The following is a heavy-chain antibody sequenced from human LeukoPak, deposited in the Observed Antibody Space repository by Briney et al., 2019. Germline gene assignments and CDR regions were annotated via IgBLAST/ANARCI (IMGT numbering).Heavy chain of an antibody. D-gene: IGHD3-9*01. CDR3: ARGLRYFDWLLDY. V-gene: IGHV3-20*04. CDR1: GFTFDDHD. Sequence: GGSLRLSCVASGFTFDDHDMSWVRQAPGKGLEWVSGINWNGGSTGYADSVKGRFTISRDNAKNSLYLQMNRLRAEDTALYYCARGLRYFDWLLDYWGQGTLVTVSS. CDR2: INWNGGST. J-gene: IGHJ4*02.